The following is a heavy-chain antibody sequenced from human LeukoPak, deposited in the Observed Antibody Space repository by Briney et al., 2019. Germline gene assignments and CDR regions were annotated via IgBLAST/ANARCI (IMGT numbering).Heavy chain of an antibody. CDR1: VYTFTDYY. Sequence: ASVKVSCKASVYTFTDYYIHWVRQAPGQGVEGMGWINPNTGGTNYAQKFQGRVTMTRDTSISTAYMDLSSLTSDDTAVYYCARDSSTVTTPYFDYWGQGTLVTASS. D-gene: IGHD4-17*01. V-gene: IGHV1-2*02. J-gene: IGHJ4*02. CDR2: INPNTGGT. CDR3: ARDSSTVTTPYFDY.